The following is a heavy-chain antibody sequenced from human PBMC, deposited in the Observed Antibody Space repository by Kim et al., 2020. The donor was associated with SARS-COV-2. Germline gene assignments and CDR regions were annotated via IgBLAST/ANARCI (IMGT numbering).Heavy chain of an antibody. D-gene: IGHD6-13*01. J-gene: IGHJ4*02. CDR2: IKQDGSEK. CDR1: GFTFTSYW. V-gene: IGHV3-7*03. CDR3: ARDEGRDSSSWYGPDY. Sequence: GGSLRLSCAASGFTFTSYWMSWVRQAPGKGLEWVANIKQDGSEKDYVDSVTGRFTISRDNAKNSLYLQMNSLRAEDTAVYYCARDEGRDSSSWYGPDYWGQGTLVTVSS.